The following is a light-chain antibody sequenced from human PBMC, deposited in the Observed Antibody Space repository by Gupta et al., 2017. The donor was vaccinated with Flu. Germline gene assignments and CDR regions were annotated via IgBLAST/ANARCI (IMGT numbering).Light chain of an antibody. CDR3: QVWDSRSDNPVV. CDR1: NIGSKS. V-gene: IGLV3-21*02. CDR2: DDS. Sequence: SYVLTQPPSVSVAPGQTARITCGGNNIGSKSVHWYQQKPGQAPVLVVYDDSDRPSGSPERFSGSNSGNTATLTISRVEAGEEADYYCQVWDSRSDNPVVFGGGTKLTVL. J-gene: IGLJ2*01.